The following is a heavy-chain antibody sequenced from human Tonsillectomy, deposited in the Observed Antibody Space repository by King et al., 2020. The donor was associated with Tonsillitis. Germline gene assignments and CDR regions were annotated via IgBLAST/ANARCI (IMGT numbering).Heavy chain of an antibody. CDR3: ARDGSPGGPIVVVVAATLGLDY. CDR2: ISYDGNNK. D-gene: IGHD2-15*01. CDR1: GFTFSSYA. J-gene: IGHJ4*02. Sequence: QLVQSGGGVVQPGRSLRLSCAASGFTFSSYAMHWVRQAPGKGLEWVAVISYDGNNKYYADSVKGRFTISRDNSKNTLYLQINRLRAEETAVYYCARDGSPGGPIVVVVAATLGLDYWGQGTLVTVSS. V-gene: IGHV3-30-3*01.